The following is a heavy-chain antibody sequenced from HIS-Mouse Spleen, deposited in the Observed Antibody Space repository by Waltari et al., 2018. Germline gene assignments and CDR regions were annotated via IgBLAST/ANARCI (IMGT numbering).Heavy chain of an antibody. J-gene: IGHJ2*01. V-gene: IGHV1-2*02. CDR3: ARGHKLGHGTGDNWYFDL. D-gene: IGHD7-27*01. Sequence: QVQLVQSGAEVKKPGASVKVSCKASGYTFTGYYMHWVRQAPGQGLEWMGWINPNSGGTNYAQKFQGRVTMTRDTSISTAYMELSRLRSDDTAVYYCARGHKLGHGTGDNWYFDLWGRGTLVTVSS. CDR2: INPNSGGT. CDR1: GYTFTGYY.